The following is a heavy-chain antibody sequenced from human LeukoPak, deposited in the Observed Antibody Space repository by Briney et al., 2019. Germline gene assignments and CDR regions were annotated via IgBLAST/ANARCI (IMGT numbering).Heavy chain of an antibody. V-gene: IGHV4-38-2*02. CDR1: GYSISSGHY. CDR3: ARGPRFGELLWHWFDP. D-gene: IGHD3-10*01. J-gene: IGHJ5*02. CDR2: MYHSGST. Sequence: SETLSLTCTVSGYSISSGHYWGWIRQPPGKGLEWIGSMYHSGSTYYNRPLKSRVTISEDTSKNQFSLKLRSVTAADTAVYYCARGPRFGELLWHWFDPWGQGTLVTVSS.